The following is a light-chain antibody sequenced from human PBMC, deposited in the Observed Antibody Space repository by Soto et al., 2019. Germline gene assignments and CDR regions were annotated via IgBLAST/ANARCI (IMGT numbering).Light chain of an antibody. CDR3: QQYGSSPPIT. Sequence: EIVMTQSPVTLSVSPGETANLSCRASQTVTTNLAWYQQKPGRSPRLLLYGASTRATGIPARFSGSGSGTEFTLTISRLQSEDLAVYYCQQYGSSPPITFGQGTRLEIK. J-gene: IGKJ5*01. CDR1: QTVTTN. CDR2: GAS. V-gene: IGKV3-15*01.